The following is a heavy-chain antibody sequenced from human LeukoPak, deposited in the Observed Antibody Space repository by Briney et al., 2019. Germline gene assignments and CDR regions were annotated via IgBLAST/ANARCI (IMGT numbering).Heavy chain of an antibody. CDR2: IKQDGSEK. CDR3: AKDDTTYYYDSSGYPDY. Sequence: GGSLRLSCAASGFTFSSYGMHWVRQAPGKGLEWVANIKQDGSEKYYVDSVKGRFTISRDNAKNSLYLQMNSLRAEDTALYYCAKDDTTYYYDSSGYPDYWGQGTLVTVSS. CDR1: GFTFSSYG. J-gene: IGHJ4*02. D-gene: IGHD3-22*01. V-gene: IGHV3-7*03.